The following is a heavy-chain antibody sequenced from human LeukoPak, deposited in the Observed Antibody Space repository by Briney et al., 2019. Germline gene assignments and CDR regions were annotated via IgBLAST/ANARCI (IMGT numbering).Heavy chain of an antibody. D-gene: IGHD3-10*01. CDR2: IYYSGNT. Sequence: PSETLSLTCTVSGGSVSSGSYYWSWIRQPPGKGLEWIGYIYYSGNTYYNPSLKSRVTISVDTSKNQFSLKLNSVTAADTAVYYCARVRYYYGSGSYSDYWGQGTLVTVSS. CDR1: GGSVSSGSYY. CDR3: ARVRYYYGSGSYSDY. V-gene: IGHV4-61*01. J-gene: IGHJ4*02.